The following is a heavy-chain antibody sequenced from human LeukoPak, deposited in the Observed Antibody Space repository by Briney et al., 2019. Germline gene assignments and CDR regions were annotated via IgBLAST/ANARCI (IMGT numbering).Heavy chain of an antibody. CDR3: ARENDYDSNDVYSPHFDY. D-gene: IGHD3-16*01. J-gene: IGHJ4*02. V-gene: IGHV3-48*01. Sequence: GGSLRLSCEGSGFMFGNHGLIWVRQAPGKGLDWLSFIGPSGVTRLYANSVKGRFTISRDNAEDSVYLQMNSLRVEDTAVYYCARENDYDSNDVYSPHFDYWGQGTLVTVSS. CDR2: IGPSGVTR. CDR1: GFMFGNHG.